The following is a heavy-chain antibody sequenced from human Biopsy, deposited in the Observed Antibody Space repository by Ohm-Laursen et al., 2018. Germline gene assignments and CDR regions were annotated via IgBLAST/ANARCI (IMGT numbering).Heavy chain of an antibody. D-gene: IGHD1-26*01. V-gene: IGHV3-48*03. Sequence: SLRLSCTASGSAFNLYEMNWVRQAPGKGMEWISYIYGGGSPVSYADSVKGRFTISRDNAQNSLYLHMNSLRAEDTAVYYCARLNSGTYDASDLWGQGTMVTVSS. J-gene: IGHJ3*01. CDR1: GSAFNLYE. CDR2: IYGGGSPV. CDR3: ARLNSGTYDASDL.